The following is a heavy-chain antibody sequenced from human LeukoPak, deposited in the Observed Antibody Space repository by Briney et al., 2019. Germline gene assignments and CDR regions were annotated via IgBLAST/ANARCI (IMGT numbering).Heavy chain of an antibody. V-gene: IGHV4-30-4*08. CDR2: IYYSGNT. CDR3: ARGHNYFDY. Sequence: KPSETLSLTCTVSGGSISSSSYYWSWIRQPPGKGLEWIGYIYYSGNTYYNPSLQSRVTISVDTSKNQFSLNLSSVTAADTAVFYCARGHNYFDYWGQGTLVTVSS. CDR1: GGSISSSSYY. J-gene: IGHJ4*02.